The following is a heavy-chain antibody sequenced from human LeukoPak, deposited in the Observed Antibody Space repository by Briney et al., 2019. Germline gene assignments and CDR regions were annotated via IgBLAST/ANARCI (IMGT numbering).Heavy chain of an antibody. V-gene: IGHV4-34*01. Sequence: SETLSLTCAVYGGSFSGYYWSWIRQPPGKGLEGIGEINHSGSTNYNPSLKSRVTISVNTSKNQFSLKLSSVTAADTAVYYCARIHDSRGSMSWGQGTLVTL. CDR2: INHSGST. CDR3: ARIHDSRGSMS. J-gene: IGHJ4*02. D-gene: IGHD3-22*01. CDR1: GGSFSGYY.